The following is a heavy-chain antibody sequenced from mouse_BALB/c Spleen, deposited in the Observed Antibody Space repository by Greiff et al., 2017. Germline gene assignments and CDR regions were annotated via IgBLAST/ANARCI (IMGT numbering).Heavy chain of an antibody. CDR2: IDTSDSYT. V-gene: IGHV1-69*01. J-gene: IGHJ3*01. CDR1: GYTFTDYW. CDR3: AKWGLPRGPWFAY. D-gene: IGHD2-2*01. Sequence: VQLQQSGAELVMPGASVKMSCKASGYTFTDYWMHWVKQRPGQGLEWIGAIDTSDSYTSYNQKFKGKATLTVDESSSTAYMQLSSLTSEDSAVYYCAKWGLPRGPWFAYWGQGTLVTVSA.